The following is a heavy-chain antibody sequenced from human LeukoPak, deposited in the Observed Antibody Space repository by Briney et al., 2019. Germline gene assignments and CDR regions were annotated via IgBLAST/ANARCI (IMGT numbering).Heavy chain of an antibody. J-gene: IGHJ4*02. CDR2: IYHSGST. V-gene: IGHV4-4*02. CDR3: ASRRLPDSPFDY. Sequence: PSGNLSLTCAVSGGSISSSNWWSWVRQPPGKGLEWIGEIYHSGSTNYNPSLKSRVTISVDKSKNQFSLKLSSVTAADTAVYYCASRRLPDSPFDYWGQGTLVTVSS. CDR1: GGSISSSNW. D-gene: IGHD3-16*01.